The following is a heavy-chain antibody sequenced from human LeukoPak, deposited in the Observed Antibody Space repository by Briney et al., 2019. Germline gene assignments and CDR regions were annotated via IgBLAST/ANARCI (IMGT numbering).Heavy chain of an antibody. CDR3: ARATVTTSWYFDL. CDR1: GYTFTGYY. Sequence: ASVKVSCKASGYTFTGYYMHWVRQAPGQGLEWMGWINPNSGGTNYAQKFQGWVTMTRDTSISTAYMELSGLRSDDTAVYYCARATVTTSWYFDLWGRGTLVTVSS. D-gene: IGHD4-17*01. V-gene: IGHV1-2*04. CDR2: INPNSGGT. J-gene: IGHJ2*01.